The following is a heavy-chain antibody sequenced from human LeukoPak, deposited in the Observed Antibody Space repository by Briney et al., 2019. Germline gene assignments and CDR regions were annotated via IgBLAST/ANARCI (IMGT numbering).Heavy chain of an antibody. Sequence: GGSLRLSCAASGFTFINAWMTWVRQAPGKGLEWVGRIQSTTNGGTPDYATPVKGRFTISRDDSKNTLYLQMNSLKTEDTAVYYCTSGVGSLDYWGQGALVTVSS. J-gene: IGHJ4*02. CDR2: IQSTTNGGTP. V-gene: IGHV3-15*01. CDR3: TSGVGSLDY. CDR1: GFTFINAW. D-gene: IGHD1-26*01.